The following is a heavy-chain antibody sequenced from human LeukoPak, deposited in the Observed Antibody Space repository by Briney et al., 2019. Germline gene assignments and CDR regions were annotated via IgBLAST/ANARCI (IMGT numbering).Heavy chain of an antibody. V-gene: IGHV4-61*01. Sequence: SETLSLTCTVSGGSISSSSYYWSWIRQPPGKGLEWIGYIYYSGSTNYNPSLKSRVTKSVDTSKNQFSLKLSSVTAADTAVYYCARGPGNDDAFDIWGQGTMVTVSS. CDR2: IYYSGST. CDR1: GGSISSSSYY. CDR3: ARGPGNDDAFDI. D-gene: IGHD1-1*01. J-gene: IGHJ3*02.